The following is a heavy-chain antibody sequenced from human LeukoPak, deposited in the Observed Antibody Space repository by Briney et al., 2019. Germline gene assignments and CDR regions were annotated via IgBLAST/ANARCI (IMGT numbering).Heavy chain of an antibody. CDR2: IRYDGSNK. Sequence: GESLKISCAASGFTFSSYGMHWVRQAPGKGLEWVAFIRYDGSNKYYADSVKGRFTISRDNSKNTLYLQMNSLRAEDTAVHYCAKGSNVLRFLEWLFDYWGQGTLVTVSS. J-gene: IGHJ4*02. CDR1: GFTFSSYG. V-gene: IGHV3-30*02. D-gene: IGHD3-3*01. CDR3: AKGSNVLRFLEWLFDY.